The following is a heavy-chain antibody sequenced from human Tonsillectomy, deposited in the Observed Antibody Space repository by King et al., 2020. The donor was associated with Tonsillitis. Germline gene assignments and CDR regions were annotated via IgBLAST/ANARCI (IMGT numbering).Heavy chain of an antibody. CDR3: ARAGYSSSWYARSYYSDGMDV. CDR1: GFTFSSYA. D-gene: IGHD6-13*01. V-gene: IGHV3-30-3*01. Sequence: QLVQSGGGVVQPGRSLRLSCAASGFTFSSYAMHWVRQAPGKGLEWVAVISYDGSNKYYADSVKGRFTISRDNSKNTLYLQMNSLRAEDTAVYYCARAGYSSSWYARSYYSDGMDVWGQGTTVTVSS. J-gene: IGHJ6*02. CDR2: ISYDGSNK.